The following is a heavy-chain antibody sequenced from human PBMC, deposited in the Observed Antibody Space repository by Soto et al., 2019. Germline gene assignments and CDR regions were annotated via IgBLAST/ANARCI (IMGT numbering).Heavy chain of an antibody. J-gene: IGHJ6*02. CDR1: GYTFTSYY. D-gene: IGHD2-21*01. V-gene: IGHV1-46*03. CDR2: INPSGGST. Sequence: QVQLVQSGAEVKKPGASVKVSCKASGYTFTSYYMHWVRQAPGQGLEWMGIINPSGGSTSYAQKVQGSSNKNRDTATGTGHMGVSSLRSEDTAVYYCARDSVLATRDWDVWGQGTTVTVSS. CDR3: ARDSVLATRDWDV.